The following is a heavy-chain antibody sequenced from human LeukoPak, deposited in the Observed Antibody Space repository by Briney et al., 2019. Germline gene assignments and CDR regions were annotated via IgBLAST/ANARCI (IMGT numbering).Heavy chain of an antibody. D-gene: IGHD3-22*01. J-gene: IGHJ5*02. V-gene: IGHV4-61*02. CDR1: GGSISSGSYY. CDR3: ARDANYYDSSGYLGA. CDR2: IYTSGST. Sequence: SETLSLTCSVSGGSISSGSYYWSWIRQPAGKGLEWIGRIYTSGSTNYNPSLKSRVTMSVDTSKNQFSLKLSSVTAADTAVYYCARDANYYDSSGYLGAWGQGTLVTVSS.